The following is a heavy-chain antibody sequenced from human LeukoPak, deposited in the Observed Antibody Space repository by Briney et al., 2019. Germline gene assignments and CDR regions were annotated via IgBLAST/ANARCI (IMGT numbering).Heavy chain of an antibody. J-gene: IGHJ4*02. CDR2: INHSGST. D-gene: IGHD3-3*01. V-gene: IGHV4-34*01. Sequence: SETLSLTCAVYGGSFSGYYWSWIRQPPGKGLEWIGEINHSGSTNYNPSLKSRVTISVDTSKNQFSLKLSSVTAADTAVYYCAKSAPEYYDFWSGADYWGQGTLVTVSS. CDR1: GGSFSGYY. CDR3: AKSAPEYYDFWSGADY.